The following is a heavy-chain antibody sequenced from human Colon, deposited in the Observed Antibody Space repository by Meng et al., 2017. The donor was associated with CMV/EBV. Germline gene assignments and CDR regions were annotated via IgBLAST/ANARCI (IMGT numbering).Heavy chain of an antibody. CDR1: GYTFTDYY. D-gene: IGHD1-26*01. CDR2: IDPNSGAT. V-gene: IGHV1-2*02. J-gene: IGHJ4*02. CDR3: AREPFLYSGIIYGADY. Sequence: GESLKISCKASGYTFTDYYIHWVRQAPGQGLEWMGWIDPNSGATKNPQTFQGRVTMTSDTSMTTAYMQLTTLTSDDTAVYYCAREPFLYSGIIYGADYWGQGTLVTVSS.